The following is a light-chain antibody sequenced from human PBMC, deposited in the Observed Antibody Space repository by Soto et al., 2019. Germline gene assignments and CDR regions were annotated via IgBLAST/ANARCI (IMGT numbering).Light chain of an antibody. J-gene: IGKJ3*01. CDR2: DAS. CDR3: QQRSNGFT. Sequence: EIVLTQSPATLSLSPGERATLSCRARQRVSSYLAGYQQKPGQAPRLLLYDASNRATGIPARFSGSGSGTDFTLTISRLEPEGFAVYYCQQRSNGFTFGPGTNVDIK. V-gene: IGKV3-11*01. CDR1: QRVSSY.